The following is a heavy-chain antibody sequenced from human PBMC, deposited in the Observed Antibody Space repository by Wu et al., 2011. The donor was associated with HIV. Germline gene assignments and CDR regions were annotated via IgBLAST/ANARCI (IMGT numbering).Heavy chain of an antibody. V-gene: IGHV1-46*01. CDR1: GYTFTSYY. CDR2: INPSGGST. CDR3: ARPRFSGANYYYMDV. D-gene: IGHD1-26*01. Sequence: QVQLVQSGAEVKKPGASVKVSCKASGYTFTSYYMHWVRQAPGQGLEWMGIINPSGGSTSYAQKFQGRVTMTRDTSTSTVYMEVSSLRSEDTAVYYCARPRFSGANYYYMDVWGKGTTVTVSS. J-gene: IGHJ6*03.